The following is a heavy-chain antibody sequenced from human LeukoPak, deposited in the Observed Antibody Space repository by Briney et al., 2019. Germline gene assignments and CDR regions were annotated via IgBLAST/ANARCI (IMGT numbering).Heavy chain of an antibody. Sequence: PGESLKISCKGSGYSFTRNWIGWVRQMPGKGLEWMAIIYPGDSDTRYSPSFQGQVTISADKSINTAYLQWGSLKASDTAMYYCARRVVNNRNWYFDLWGRGTLVTVSS. V-gene: IGHV5-51*03. CDR3: ARRVVNNRNWYFDL. J-gene: IGHJ2*01. D-gene: IGHD4-23*01. CDR2: IYPGDSDT. CDR1: GYSFTRNW.